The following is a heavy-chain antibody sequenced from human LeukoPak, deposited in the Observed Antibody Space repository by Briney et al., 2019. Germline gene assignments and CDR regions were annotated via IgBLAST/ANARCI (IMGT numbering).Heavy chain of an antibody. D-gene: IGHD6-13*01. J-gene: IGHJ4*02. Sequence: KSSETLSLTCTVSGGSISSYYWSWIRQPPGKGLEWIGYIYYSGSTNYNPSLKSRVTISVDTSKNQFSLKLSSVTAADTAVYYCARVKAGTFDYWGQGTLVTVSS. CDR1: GGSISSYY. CDR3: ARVKAGTFDY. CDR2: IYYSGST. V-gene: IGHV4-59*01.